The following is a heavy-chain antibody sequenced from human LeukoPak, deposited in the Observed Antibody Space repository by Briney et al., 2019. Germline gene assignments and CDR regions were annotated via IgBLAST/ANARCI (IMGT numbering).Heavy chain of an antibody. D-gene: IGHD5-12*01. Sequence: SETLSLTCTVSGGSVSSGSYYWSWVRQPPRKGLEWIGEIYHSGSTNYNPSLKSRVTISVDKSKNQFSLKLSSVTAADTAVYYCARGEYIVATPARAFDIWGQGTMVTVSS. CDR3: ARGEYIVATPARAFDI. CDR2: IYHSGST. CDR1: GGSVSSGSYY. J-gene: IGHJ3*02. V-gene: IGHV4-39*07.